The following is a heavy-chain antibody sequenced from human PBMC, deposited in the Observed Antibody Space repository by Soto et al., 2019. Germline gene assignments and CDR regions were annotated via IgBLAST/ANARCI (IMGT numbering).Heavy chain of an antibody. CDR1: GFTFSSYA. CDR3: AKDPMYNGNYYFAD. V-gene: IGHV3-23*01. D-gene: IGHD1-7*01. J-gene: IGHJ4*02. CDR2: ISGSGGST. Sequence: EVQLLESGGGLVQPGGSLRLSCAASGFTFSSYAMSWVRQAPGKGLEWVSAISGSGGSTYYADSVKGRFTISRDNSKNTLYLQMDSLRAEDTATYYCAKDPMYNGNYYFADLGQGTLVTVSS.